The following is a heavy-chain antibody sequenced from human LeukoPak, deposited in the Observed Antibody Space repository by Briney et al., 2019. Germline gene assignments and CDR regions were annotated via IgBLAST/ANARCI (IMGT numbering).Heavy chain of an antibody. CDR3: ARDLIAAAGIWFDP. J-gene: IGHJ5*02. V-gene: IGHV1-2*06. Sequence: ASVKVSCKTSGYTFTNYDINWLRQAPGQGLEWMGRINPNSGGTNYAQKFQGRVTMTRDTSVSTAYMELSRLRSDDTAVYYCARDLIAAAGIWFDPWGQGTLVTVSS. D-gene: IGHD6-13*01. CDR2: INPNSGGT. CDR1: GYTFTNYD.